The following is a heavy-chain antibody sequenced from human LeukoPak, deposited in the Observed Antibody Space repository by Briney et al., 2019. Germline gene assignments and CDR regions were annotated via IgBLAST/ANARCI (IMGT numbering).Heavy chain of an antibody. CDR3: AKDYDMWTGSLDY. CDR1: GFTFSSYG. J-gene: IGHJ4*02. V-gene: IGHV3-23*01. CDR2: ISGSGGST. D-gene: IGHD3-9*01. Sequence: PGGSLRLSCAVSGFTFSSYGMNWVRRAPGKGLEWVSGISGSGGSTYYADSVKGRFTISRDNSKNTLYLQMNSLRVEDTAVYYCAKDYDMWTGSLDYWGQGTLVTVSS.